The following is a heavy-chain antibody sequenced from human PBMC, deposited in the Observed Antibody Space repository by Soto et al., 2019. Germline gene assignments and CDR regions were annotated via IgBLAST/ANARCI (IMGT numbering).Heavy chain of an antibody. J-gene: IGHJ4*02. CDR1: GYSFTNYW. V-gene: IGHV5-51*01. Sequence: GESLKISCTGSGYSFTNYWIGWVRQMPGKGLEWMGIIYPGDSNTRYSPSFQGQVTISADKSISTAYLQWSSLKASDTAMYFCARQGYCSNTACYTVDYWGQGTLVTVSS. CDR2: IYPGDSNT. D-gene: IGHD2-2*02. CDR3: ARQGYCSNTACYTVDY.